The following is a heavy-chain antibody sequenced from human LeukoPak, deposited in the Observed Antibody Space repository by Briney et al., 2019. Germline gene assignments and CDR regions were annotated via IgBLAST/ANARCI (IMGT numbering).Heavy chain of an antibody. CDR2: ISGSGGGT. Sequence: GGSLRLSCAASGFTFSSYGMHWVRQAPGKGLEWVSAISGSGGGTNYADSVKGRFTVSRDNSKDTLYLQMNSLRGEDTAVYYCAKSRRFLEWFYDHWGQGTLVTVSS. J-gene: IGHJ4*02. D-gene: IGHD3-3*01. CDR3: AKSRRFLEWFYDH. V-gene: IGHV3-23*01. CDR1: GFTFSSYG.